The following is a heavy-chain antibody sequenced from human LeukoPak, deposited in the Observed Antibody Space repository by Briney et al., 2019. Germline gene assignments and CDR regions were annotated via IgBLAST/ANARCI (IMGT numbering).Heavy chain of an antibody. CDR1: GDSISSGDYY. J-gene: IGHJ3*02. D-gene: IGHD3-22*01. CDR2: ISSSGST. V-gene: IGHV4-61*02. CDR3: ARGPYSYDSSGAFDI. Sequence: SETLSLTCTVSGDSISSGDYYWSWIRQPAGKGLEWIGRISSSGSTNYNPSLKSRVTISVDTSKNQFSLKLSSVTAADTAVYFCARGPYSYDSSGAFDIWGQGTMVTVSS.